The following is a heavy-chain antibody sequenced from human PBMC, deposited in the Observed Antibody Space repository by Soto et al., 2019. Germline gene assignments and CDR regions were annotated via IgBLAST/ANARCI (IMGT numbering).Heavy chain of an antibody. CDR1: EFAFSRYW. CDR2: IRKDGSQR. Sequence: EVHLVESGGGSVQPGGSLTLSCAASEFAFSRYWMTWVRQAPWKGLEWVANIRKDGSQRSYLDPGRGRLTISRDNSKNSLYRQMNSLRAEYSALYSCARDVSPGSSGLYFDALDIWGQGTMVTVSS. J-gene: IGHJ3*02. CDR3: ARDVSPGSSGLYFDALDI. D-gene: IGHD6-25*01. V-gene: IGHV3-7*05.